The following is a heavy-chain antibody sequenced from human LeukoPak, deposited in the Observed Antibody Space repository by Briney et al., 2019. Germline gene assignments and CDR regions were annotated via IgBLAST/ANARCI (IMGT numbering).Heavy chain of an antibody. CDR3: AREPTNPGPYYYMDV. J-gene: IGHJ6*03. Sequence: PGGSLRLSCAASGFTFSSYSMNWVRQAPGKGLEWVSSISSSSSYIYYADSVKGRFTISRDNAKNSLYLQMNSLTAEDTAVYYCAREPTNPGPYYYMDVWGKGTTVTVSS. CDR2: ISSSSSYI. D-gene: IGHD2-8*01. V-gene: IGHV3-21*01. CDR1: GFTFSSYS.